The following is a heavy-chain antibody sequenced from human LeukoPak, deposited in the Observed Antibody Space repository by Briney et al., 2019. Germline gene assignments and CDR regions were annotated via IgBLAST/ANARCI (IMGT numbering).Heavy chain of an antibody. CDR2: IGYDGRNK. CDR1: GFTFSSYG. Sequence: GGSLRLSCAASGFTFSSYGIHWVRQAPGKGLEWVTFIGYDGRNKYYADSVKGRFTISRDNSKNTLYLQMNSLRAEDTAVYYCAKDNAYYYADYWGQGTTVTVSS. D-gene: IGHD3-10*01. J-gene: IGHJ4*03. V-gene: IGHV3-30*02. CDR3: AKDNAYYYADY.